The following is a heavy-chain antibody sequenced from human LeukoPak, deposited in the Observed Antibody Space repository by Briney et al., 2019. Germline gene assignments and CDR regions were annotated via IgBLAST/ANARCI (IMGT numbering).Heavy chain of an antibody. CDR3: ARGRLFSGYRGNVGHEDFDY. CDR2: INQGGTT. Sequence: SETLSLTCAVYGGPFSGYYWTWIRQPPGKGLEWIGEINQGGTTNYNPSLRSRVTILIDTSRNQFSLRLSSVTAADTAVYYYARGRLFSGYRGNVGHEDFDYWGQGSLVTVSS. D-gene: IGHD5-12*01. V-gene: IGHV4-34*01. CDR1: GGPFSGYY. J-gene: IGHJ4*02.